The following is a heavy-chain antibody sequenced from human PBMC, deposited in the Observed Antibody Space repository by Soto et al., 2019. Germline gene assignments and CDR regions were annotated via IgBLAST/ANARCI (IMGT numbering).Heavy chain of an antibody. D-gene: IGHD3-22*01. CDR1: GGTFSSYA. Sequence: SVKVSCKASGGTFSSYAISWVRQAPGQGLEWMGGIIPIFGTANYAQKFQGRVTITADESTSTAYMELSSLRSEDTAVYYCVRGSYYDSSAPIFDYWGQGTLVTVSS. J-gene: IGHJ4*02. V-gene: IGHV1-69*13. CDR3: VRGSYYDSSAPIFDY. CDR2: IIPIFGTA.